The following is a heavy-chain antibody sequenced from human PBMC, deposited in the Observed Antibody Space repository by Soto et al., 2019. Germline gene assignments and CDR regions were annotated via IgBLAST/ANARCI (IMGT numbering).Heavy chain of an antibody. V-gene: IGHV5-51*01. CDR1: GYTFTNYW. J-gene: IGHJ6*02. Sequence: GESLKISCKGSGYTFTNYWIGWVRQMPGKGLEWMGIIYPGDSDTKYNPSFQGQVTISADKSITTTYLRWTSLKASDTAIYYCAASIFWGMDVWGQGTTVTVSS. CDR2: IYPGDSDT. CDR3: AASIFWGMDV.